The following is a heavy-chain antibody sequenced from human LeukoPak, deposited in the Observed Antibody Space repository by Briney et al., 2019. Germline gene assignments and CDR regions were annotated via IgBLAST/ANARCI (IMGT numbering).Heavy chain of an antibody. CDR2: INPNSGGT. J-gene: IGHJ4*02. Sequence: GASVKVSCKASVYTVTVYYMNWARQAPGQGLEWIGWINPNSGGTNYAQKFQGSVTMTRDTSISAVYMELSRLRSDDTAVYYCARDGTGVYNLVQYWGQGTLVTVSS. D-gene: IGHD5-24*01. V-gene: IGHV1-2*02. CDR1: VYTVTVYY. CDR3: ARDGTGVYNLVQY.